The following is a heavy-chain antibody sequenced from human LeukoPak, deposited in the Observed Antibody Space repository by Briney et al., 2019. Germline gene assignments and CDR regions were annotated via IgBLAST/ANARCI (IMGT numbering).Heavy chain of an antibody. CDR3: AKSPDQYYFDY. Sequence: GGSLRLSCAASGFTLSIYNMNWVRQAPGKGLEWVSSISGSSSYIYYANSVKGRFTISRDNAKNSLYLQMNSLRAEDTAVYYCAKSPDQYYFDYWGQGTLVTVSS. CDR2: ISGSSSYI. CDR1: GFTLSIYN. V-gene: IGHV3-21*06. J-gene: IGHJ4*02.